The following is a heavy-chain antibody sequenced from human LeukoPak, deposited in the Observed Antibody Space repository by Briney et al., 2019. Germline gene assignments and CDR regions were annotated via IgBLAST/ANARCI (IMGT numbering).Heavy chain of an antibody. CDR3: ARDRFHAVES. V-gene: IGHV3-74*01. J-gene: IGHJ5*01. Sequence: GGSLRLSCAASGFTFTKNWMHWVRQAPGKGLVWVSLIKDDGTTTAYADSVKGRFTISRDNAKNTVYLQMNSLRAEDTAIYYCARDRFHAVESWGQGTLFTVSS. D-gene: IGHD3-16*01. CDR2: IKDDGTTT. CDR1: GFTFTKNW.